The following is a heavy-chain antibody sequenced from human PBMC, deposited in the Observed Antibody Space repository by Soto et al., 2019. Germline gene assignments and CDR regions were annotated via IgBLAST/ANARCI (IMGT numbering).Heavy chain of an antibody. CDR2: ISYDGSNK. CDR3: ARDVGVAY. J-gene: IGHJ4*02. CDR1: GFTFSSYA. V-gene: IGHV3-30-3*01. Sequence: QVQLVESGGGVVQPGRSLRLSCAASGFTFSSYAMHWVRQAPGKGLEWVAVISYDGSNKYYADSVKGRFTISRDNSKNTLYLQMNSLRAEDTAVYYCARDVGVAYWGQGTLVTGSS.